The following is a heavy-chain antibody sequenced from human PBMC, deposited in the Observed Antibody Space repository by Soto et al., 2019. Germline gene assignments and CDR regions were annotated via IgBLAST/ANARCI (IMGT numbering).Heavy chain of an antibody. CDR2: IHHIGYT. D-gene: IGHD2-8*01. J-gene: IGHJ4*02. CDR3: TKNLAYALDY. V-gene: IGHV4-4*02. CDR1: GASVTNDNW. Sequence: ASETLSLTCDVSGASVTNDNWWSWVRQAPGEGLEWIGEIHHIGYTNYNPSLRSRVSMSVDRSKNQFFLSLSSVTAADTAVYYCTKNLAYALDYWGQGTLVTVSS.